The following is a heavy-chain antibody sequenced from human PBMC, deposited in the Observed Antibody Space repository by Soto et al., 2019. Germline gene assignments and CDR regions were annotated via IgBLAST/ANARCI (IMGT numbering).Heavy chain of an antibody. D-gene: IGHD3-10*01. CDR2: ISHTGIT. CDR1: GGSISGYF. Sequence: PSETLSLTCTVSGGSISGYFWTWIRQTPGKGLEWIGYISHTGITNYNSSLKSRVTMSVDTSKNQFSLRVSSLTAADTAVYYCARKEYYFDYWGQGILVTVSS. CDR3: ARKEYYFDY. V-gene: IGHV4-59*01. J-gene: IGHJ4*02.